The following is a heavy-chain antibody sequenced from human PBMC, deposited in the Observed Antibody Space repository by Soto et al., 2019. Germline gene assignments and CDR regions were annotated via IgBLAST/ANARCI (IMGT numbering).Heavy chain of an antibody. D-gene: IGHD6-19*01. CDR2: INPNSGDT. Sequence: QVPLVQSGADVKKPGASVKVSCKASGYTFTDYRLHWVRQAPGQGLEWMGSINPNSGDTDSAQKFQGRVAMTRDTSISTASMEVNSLRSDDTAIYFCARQRFSSGSDYFVYWGQGILVTVSS. CDR3: ARQRFSSGSDYFVY. CDR1: GYTFTDYR. J-gene: IGHJ4*02. V-gene: IGHV1-2*02.